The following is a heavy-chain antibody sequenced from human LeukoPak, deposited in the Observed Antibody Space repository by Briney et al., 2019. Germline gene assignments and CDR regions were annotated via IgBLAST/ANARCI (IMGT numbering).Heavy chain of an antibody. CDR2: IYYSGST. CDR3: ARDRKVVPAASNYYYMDV. J-gene: IGHJ6*03. V-gene: IGHV4-31*03. CDR1: GGSISSGGYY. D-gene: IGHD2-2*01. Sequence: SETLSLTCTVSGGSISSGGYYWSWIRQHPGKGLEWIGYIYYSGSTCYNPSLKSRVTISVDTSKNQFSLKLSSVTAADTAVYYCARDRKVVPAASNYYYMDVWGKGTTVTVSS.